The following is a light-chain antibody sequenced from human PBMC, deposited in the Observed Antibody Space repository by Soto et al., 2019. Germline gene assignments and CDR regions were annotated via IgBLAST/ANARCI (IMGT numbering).Light chain of an antibody. CDR1: SSDVGRYDY. V-gene: IGLV2-8*01. CDR3: SSYAGSNNFAV. Sequence: QSVLIQPPSVSGSPGQSVTISCTGTSSDVGRYDYVSWYQQHPGTVPKPMIYNVNTQPSGVPDRFSGSKSGNTASMTISGLQAEDEADYYCSSYAGSNNFAVFGGGTKLTVL. CDR2: NVN. J-gene: IGLJ2*01.